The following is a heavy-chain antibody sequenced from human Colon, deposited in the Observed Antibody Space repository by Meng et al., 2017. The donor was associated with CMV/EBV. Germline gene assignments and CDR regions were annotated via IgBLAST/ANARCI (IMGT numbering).Heavy chain of an antibody. Sequence: CAASGFTISSYSMNWVRQAPGKGMEWVSSISSSSSYIYYADSVKGRFTISRDNAKTSLYLQMNSLRAEDTAVYYCARGTGQSYNWFDPWGQGTLVTVSS. J-gene: IGHJ5*02. CDR3: ARGTGQSYNWFDP. V-gene: IGHV3-21*01. CDR2: ISSSSSYI. CDR1: GFTISSYS. D-gene: IGHD1-14*01.